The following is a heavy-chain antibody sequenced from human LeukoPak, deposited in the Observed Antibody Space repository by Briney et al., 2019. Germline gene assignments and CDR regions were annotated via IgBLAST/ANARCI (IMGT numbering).Heavy chain of an antibody. Sequence: SETLSLTCGVSGGSLSAYYWSWIRQPPGKGLELIGEINHSGRTNYNPSLKSRVTISVDTSKNQFSLKLSSVTAADTAVYYCARGHYYDSSGYLYYFDYWGQGTLVTVSS. D-gene: IGHD3-22*01. J-gene: IGHJ4*02. CDR2: INHSGRT. CDR1: GGSLSAYY. V-gene: IGHV4-34*01. CDR3: ARGHYYDSSGYLYYFDY.